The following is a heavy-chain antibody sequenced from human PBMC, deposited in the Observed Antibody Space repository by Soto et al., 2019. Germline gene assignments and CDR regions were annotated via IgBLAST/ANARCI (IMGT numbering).Heavy chain of an antibody. CDR1: GFAFSSYG. CDR2: LGFDGGGR. J-gene: IGHJ6*02. D-gene: IGHD1-26*01. V-gene: IGHV3-33*01. Sequence: SLRLSCAASGFAFSSYGMRWVRQTPGKGLEWVAVLGFDGGGRYYADSVKGRFTISRDNSKNTLYLQMASLRAEDTALYYCAREPVGPDYAMDVWGRGTTVTSP. CDR3: AREPVGPDYAMDV.